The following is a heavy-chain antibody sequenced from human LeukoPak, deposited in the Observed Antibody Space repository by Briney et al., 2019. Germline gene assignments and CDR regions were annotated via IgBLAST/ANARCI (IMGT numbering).Heavy chain of an antibody. V-gene: IGHV3-7*01. Sequence: AGGSLRLSCAASGFTFSSYWMSWVRQAPGKGLEWVANIKQDGSEKYYVGSVKGRFTISRDNAKNSLYLQMNSLRAEDTAVYYCARVPLEWLLFPLDYWGQGTLVTVSS. CDR2: IKQDGSEK. CDR3: ARVPLEWLLFPLDY. CDR1: GFTFSSYW. J-gene: IGHJ4*02. D-gene: IGHD3-3*01.